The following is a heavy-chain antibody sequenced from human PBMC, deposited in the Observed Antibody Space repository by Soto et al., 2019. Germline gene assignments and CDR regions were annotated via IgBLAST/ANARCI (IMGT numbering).Heavy chain of an antibody. J-gene: IGHJ4*02. V-gene: IGHV4-39*01. Sequence: QLQLQESGSGLVKPSETLSLTCIVSNGSISSRSSYWGWIRQTPGKGLEWIGSIYYIGNTYYSPSLKRRVTISIDTSKTQCSLKMNSVTAADTAVYFCGGQDYGAKGYYFENWGQGALVTVSS. CDR3: GGQDYGAKGYYFEN. D-gene: IGHD4-17*01. CDR2: IYYIGNT. CDR1: NGSISSRSSY.